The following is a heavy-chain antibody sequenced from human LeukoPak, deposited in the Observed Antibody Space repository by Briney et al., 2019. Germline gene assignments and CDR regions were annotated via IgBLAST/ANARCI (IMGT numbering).Heavy chain of an antibody. CDR1: GGTFSSYA. D-gene: IGHD6-13*01. CDR3: ARAAVYSSSWSFDY. V-gene: IGHV1-2*04. CDR2: INPNSGGT. Sequence: ASVKVSCKASGGTFSSYAISWVRQAPGQGLEWMGWINPNSGGTNYAQKFQGWVTMTRDTSISTAYMELSRLRSDDTAVYYCARAAVYSSSWSFDYWGQGTLVTVSS. J-gene: IGHJ4*02.